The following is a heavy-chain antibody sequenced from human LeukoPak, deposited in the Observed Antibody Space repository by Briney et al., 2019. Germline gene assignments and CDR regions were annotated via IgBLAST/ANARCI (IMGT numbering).Heavy chain of an antibody. CDR1: GYTFTSYY. CDR3: ARDLKRSRARWENLGFDP. D-gene: IGHD1-26*01. CDR2: INPSGGST. Sequence: ASVKVSCKASGYTFTSYYMHWVRQAPGQGLEWMGIINPSGGSTSYAQKLQGRVTMTTDTSTSTAYMELRSLRSDDTAVYYCARDLKRSRARWENLGFDPWGQGTLVTVSS. V-gene: IGHV1-46*01. J-gene: IGHJ5*02.